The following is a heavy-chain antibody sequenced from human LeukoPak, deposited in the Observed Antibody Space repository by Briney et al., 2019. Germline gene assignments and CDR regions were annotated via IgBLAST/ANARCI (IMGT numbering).Heavy chain of an antibody. J-gene: IGHJ4*02. CDR1: GGSISSGGYY. Sequence: PSETLSLTCTVSGGSISSGGYYWSWIRQPPGKGLEWIGYIYYSGSTNYNPSLKSRVTISVDTSKNQFSLKLSSVTAADTAVYYCAGTRYGGNYRFDYWGQGTLVTVSS. CDR3: AGTRYGGNYRFDY. CDR2: IYYSGST. D-gene: IGHD4-23*01. V-gene: IGHV4-61*08.